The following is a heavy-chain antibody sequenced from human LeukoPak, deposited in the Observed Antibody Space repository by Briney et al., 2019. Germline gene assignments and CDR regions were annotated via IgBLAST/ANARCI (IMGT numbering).Heavy chain of an antibody. D-gene: IGHD3-22*01. CDR3: AKDREYYYDSSGYYDLFDY. J-gene: IGHJ4*02. CDR1: GFTFTNYG. V-gene: IGHV3-30*02. CDR2: IRYDGSNK. Sequence: PGGSLRLSCAASGFTFTNYGIHWVRQAPGKGLEWVAFIRYDGSNKYYADSVKGRFTISRDNSKNTLYLQMNSLRAEDTAVYYCAKDREYYYDSSGYYDLFDYWGQGTLVTVSS.